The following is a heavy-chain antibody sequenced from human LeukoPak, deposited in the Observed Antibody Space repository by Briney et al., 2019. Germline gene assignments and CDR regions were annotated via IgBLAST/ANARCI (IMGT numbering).Heavy chain of an antibody. D-gene: IGHD3-3*01. V-gene: IGHV4-61*01. Sequence: SETLSLTCTVVSGGSISSSSYYWGWIRQPPGKGLEWIGYIYYSGSTNYNPSLKSRVTISVDTSKNQFSLKLSSVTAADTAVYYCARDRGDFWSGYYSHYFDYWGQGTLVTVSS. CDR1: GGSISSSSYY. CDR2: IYYSGST. J-gene: IGHJ4*02. CDR3: ARDRGDFWSGYYSHYFDY.